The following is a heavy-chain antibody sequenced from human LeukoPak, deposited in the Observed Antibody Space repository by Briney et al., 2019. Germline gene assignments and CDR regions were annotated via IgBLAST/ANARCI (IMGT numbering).Heavy chain of an antibody. J-gene: IGHJ1*01. CDR1: GGPFSGYY. V-gene: IGHV4-34*01. CDR2: INHSGST. D-gene: IGHD2/OR15-2a*01. Sequence: SETLSLTCAVYGGPFSGYYWSWIRQPPGKGLEWIGEINHSGSTNYNPSLKSRVTISVDTSKNQFSLKLSSVTAADTAVYYCARRVIRYFQHWGQGTLVTVSS. CDR3: ARRVIRYFQH.